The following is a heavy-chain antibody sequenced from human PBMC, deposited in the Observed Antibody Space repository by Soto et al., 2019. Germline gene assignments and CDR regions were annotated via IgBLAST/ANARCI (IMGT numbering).Heavy chain of an antibody. V-gene: IGHV4-61*01. CDR3: ARQAARTYYYGMDV. CDR2: IYYSGST. CDR1: GGSVSSGSYY. J-gene: IGHJ6*02. Sequence: QVQLQESGPGLVKPSETLSLTCTVSGGSVSSGSYYWSWIRQPPGKGLEWIGYIYYSGSTNYNPSLKKRVTKSEDTSKNQFALKLSSVTAADTAVYYCARQAARTYYYGMDVWGQGTTVTVSS. D-gene: IGHD6-6*01.